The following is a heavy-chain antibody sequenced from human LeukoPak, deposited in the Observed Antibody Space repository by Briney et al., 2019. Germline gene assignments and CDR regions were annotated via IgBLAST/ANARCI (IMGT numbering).Heavy chain of an antibody. CDR1: GFTLSSYA. J-gene: IGHJ4*02. D-gene: IGHD6-13*01. CDR2: ISGSGDST. CDR3: TRRSSAAGRQYFDY. Sequence: PGGSLRLSCAASGFTLSSYAMSWVRQAPGKGLEWVSAISGSGDSTYYGDSVKGRFTISRDNSKNTLYLQMNSLRAEDTAVYYCTRRSSAAGRQYFDYWGQGTLVTVSS. V-gene: IGHV3-23*01.